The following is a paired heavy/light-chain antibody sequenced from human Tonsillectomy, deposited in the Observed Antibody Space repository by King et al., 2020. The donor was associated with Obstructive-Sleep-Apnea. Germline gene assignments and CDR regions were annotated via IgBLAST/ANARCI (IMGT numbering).Heavy chain of an antibody. Sequence: EVQLLESGGGLVQPGGSLRLSCAASGFTFSNYALSWVRQAPGKGLEWVSTISASNHTYYSNSVKGQFTISRDNDKNTLYLQMSSLRADDTAVYYCAKTKMPRWYFDYWGQGTLVTVSS. CDR1: GFTFSNYA. J-gene: IGHJ4*02. D-gene: IGHD2-15*01. CDR3: AKTKMPRWYFDY. V-gene: IGHV3-23*01. CDR2: ISASNHT.
Light chain of an antibody. CDR2: EVN. CDR3: CSYATASVV. Sequence: QSALTQTASLSGSPGQSITISCTGTSSDIGSYNLVSWYQQHPGKAPKLLIYEVNKRPSGVSSRFSGSKSGNTATLTISGLQAEDEAEYHCCSYATASVVFGTGTLVTVL. CDR1: SSDIGSYNL. V-gene: IGLV2-23*02. J-gene: IGLJ1*01.